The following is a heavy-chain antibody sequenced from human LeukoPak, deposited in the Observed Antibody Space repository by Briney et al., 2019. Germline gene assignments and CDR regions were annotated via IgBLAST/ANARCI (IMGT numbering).Heavy chain of an antibody. CDR3: ARGDGDYGHYYYYMDV. CDR2: INPNSGGT. J-gene: IGHJ6*03. V-gene: IGHV1-2*02. CDR1: GYTFTGYY. D-gene: IGHD4-17*01. Sequence: ASVKVSCKASGYTFTGYYMHWVRQAPGQGLEWMGWINPNSGGTNYAQKFQGRVTMTRDTSISTAYMELSRLRSDDTAVYFCARGDGDYGHYYYYMDVWAKGTTVTVSS.